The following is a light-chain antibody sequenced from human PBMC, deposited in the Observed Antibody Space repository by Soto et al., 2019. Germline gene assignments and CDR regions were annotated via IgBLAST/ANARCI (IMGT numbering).Light chain of an antibody. V-gene: IGKV1-27*01. J-gene: IGKJ4*01. Sequence: DIQMTQSPSSLSASVGDRVTVTCRASQDIGNYLAWYQQKPGKVPKPLIYAASILQSGVPSRFSGGGSGTDFTLTISSLQPEDVATYYCQKYGSAPFTFGGGTKVDIK. CDR1: QDIGNY. CDR2: AAS. CDR3: QKYGSAPFT.